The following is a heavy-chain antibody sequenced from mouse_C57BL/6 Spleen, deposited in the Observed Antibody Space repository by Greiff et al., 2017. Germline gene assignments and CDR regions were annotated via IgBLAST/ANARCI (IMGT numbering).Heavy chain of an antibody. V-gene: IGHV1-64*01. CDR3: GRGSYSTTWYFDY. Sequence: QVQLQQPGAELVKPGASVKLSCKASGYTFTSYWMHWVKQRPGQGLEWIGMIHPNSGSTNYNEKFKSKATLTVDESSSTAYMQHSSLTSEDSAVYYCGRGSYSTTWYFDYWGQGTTLTVSS. J-gene: IGHJ2*01. D-gene: IGHD1-1*02. CDR1: GYTFTSYW. CDR2: IHPNSGST.